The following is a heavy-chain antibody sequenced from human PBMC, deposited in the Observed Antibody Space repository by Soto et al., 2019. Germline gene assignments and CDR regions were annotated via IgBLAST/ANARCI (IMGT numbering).Heavy chain of an antibody. V-gene: IGHV1-18*01. CDR3: ARVFSNGSRYAPYYLDY. Sequence: WASVKVSCKASGYVFTSYGLSWVRQAPGQGLEWMGWISGYNGNTKYAQKFQGRVTMTTDTSTSTAYMEVRSLRSDDTAVYYCARVFSNGSRYAPYYLDYWGQGTLVTVSS. D-gene: IGHD2-15*01. CDR1: GYVFTSYG. CDR2: ISGYNGNT. J-gene: IGHJ4*02.